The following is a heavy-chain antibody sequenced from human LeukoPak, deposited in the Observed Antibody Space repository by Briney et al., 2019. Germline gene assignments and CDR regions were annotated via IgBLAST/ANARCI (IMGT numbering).Heavy chain of an antibody. CDR2: IYYSGST. V-gene: IGHV4-31*03. Sequence: SQTLSLTCTVSGGSISSGGYYWSWIRQHPGKGLEWIGYIYYSGSTYYNPSLKSRVTISVDTSKNQFSLKLSSVTAADTAVYYCARSPASITMIGGTWFLDYWGQGTLVTVSS. J-gene: IGHJ4*02. CDR1: GGSISSGGYY. CDR3: ARSPASITMIGGTWFLDY. D-gene: IGHD3-22*01.